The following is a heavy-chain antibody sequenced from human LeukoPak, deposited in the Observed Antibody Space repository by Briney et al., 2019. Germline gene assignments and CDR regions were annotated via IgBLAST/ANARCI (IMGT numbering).Heavy chain of an antibody. CDR1: GLSVSSPF. V-gene: IGHV3-53*01. J-gene: IGHJ4*02. CDR2: VFGGGGT. D-gene: IGHD3-22*01. CDR3: ARTYTNNAGYYLY. Sequence: GGSLSLSCAASGLSVSSPFMSWARQPPGKGLEGASSVFGGGGTRYADSVMGRFTISRDNSKSTLYLQMNSLRAEDTAVYYCARTYTNNAGYYLYWGQGTLVTVSS.